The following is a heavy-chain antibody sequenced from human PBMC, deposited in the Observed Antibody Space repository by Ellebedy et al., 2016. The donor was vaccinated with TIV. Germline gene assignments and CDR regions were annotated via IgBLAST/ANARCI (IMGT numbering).Heavy chain of an antibody. D-gene: IGHD3-10*02. Sequence: GGSLRLSXAASGFTVSSNYMSWVRQAPGKGLEWVSVIYSGGNTYYADSVRGRFTVPRDNSKNTPYLQMNSLRAEDTAVYYCARGVFGEFLDYWGQGTLVTVSS. V-gene: IGHV3-53*01. CDR3: ARGVFGEFLDY. CDR2: IYSGGNT. J-gene: IGHJ4*02. CDR1: GFTVSSNY.